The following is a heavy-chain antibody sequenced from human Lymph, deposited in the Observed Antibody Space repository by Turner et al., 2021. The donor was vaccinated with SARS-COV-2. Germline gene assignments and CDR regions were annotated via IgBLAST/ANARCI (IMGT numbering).Heavy chain of an antibody. V-gene: IGHV3-33*01. Sequence: QLVESGGGVGQPGGSLRLSCAASGFTFSSYGTHGVRQALGKGLEWVAVIWYDGTNNYYADAVKGLFTISRDNYKNTLHLKMNSLRAEDTAVYYCARDLGSSSVGDDYWGQGTLVTVSS. CDR3: ARDLGSSSVGDDY. CDR1: GFTFSSYG. J-gene: IGHJ4*02. CDR2: IWYDGTNN. D-gene: IGHD2-2*01.